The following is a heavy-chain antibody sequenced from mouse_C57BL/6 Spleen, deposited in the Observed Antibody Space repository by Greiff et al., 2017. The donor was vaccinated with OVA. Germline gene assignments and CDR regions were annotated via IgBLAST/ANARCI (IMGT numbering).Heavy chain of an antibody. CDR3: ARPSITTVEYYFDY. CDR1: GYTFTSYG. V-gene: IGHV1-81*01. CDR2: IYPRSGNT. J-gene: IGHJ2*01. Sequence: QVHVKQSGAELARPGASVKLSCKASGYTFTSYGISWVKQRTGQGLEWIGEIYPRSGNTYYNEKFKGKATLTADKSSSTAYMELRSLTSEDSAVYFCARPSITTVEYYFDYWGQGTTLTVSS. D-gene: IGHD1-1*01.